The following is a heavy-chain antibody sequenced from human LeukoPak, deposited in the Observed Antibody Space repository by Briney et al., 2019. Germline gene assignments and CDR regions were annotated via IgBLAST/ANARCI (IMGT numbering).Heavy chain of an antibody. Sequence: SETLSLNCSVSGGSISSYWWSWIRQPAGKGLEFIGRIYTTGRTNYNPSLKSRVSMSVDTSKNKFSLELRSVTAADTAVYFCARVGYTISSYRFDYWCQGALVTVSS. V-gene: IGHV4-4*07. D-gene: IGHD3-16*02. CDR3: ARVGYTISSYRFDY. CDR2: IYTTGRT. J-gene: IGHJ4*02. CDR1: GGSISSYW.